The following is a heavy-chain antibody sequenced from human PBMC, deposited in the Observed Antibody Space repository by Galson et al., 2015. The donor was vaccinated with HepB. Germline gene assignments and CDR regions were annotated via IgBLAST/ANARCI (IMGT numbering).Heavy chain of an antibody. D-gene: IGHD3-22*01. V-gene: IGHV3-23*01. CDR2: ITGDGDTP. CDR3: AKDAHYPDDIFEI. J-gene: IGHJ3*02. Sequence: SLRLSCAASGFIFSNYALSWVRQTPGKGLEWVSSITGDGDTPWYADSVQGRFTVSRDNSKNTLYLQVHSLRAEDTAVYYCAKDAHYPDDIFEIWGQGTMVTVSS. CDR1: GFIFSNYA.